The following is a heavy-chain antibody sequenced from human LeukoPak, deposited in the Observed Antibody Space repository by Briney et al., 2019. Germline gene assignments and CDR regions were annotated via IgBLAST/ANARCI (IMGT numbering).Heavy chain of an antibody. J-gene: IGHJ4*02. CDR3: ASLYYYDSSGYQSFDY. Sequence: SVKVSCKASGYTFTGYYMHWVRQAPGQGLEWMGWINPNSGGTNYAQKFQGRVTMTRDTSISTAYMELSRLRSDDTAVYYGASLYYYDSSGYQSFDYWGQGTLVTVSS. V-gene: IGHV1-2*02. D-gene: IGHD3-22*01. CDR2: INPNSGGT. CDR1: GYTFTGYY.